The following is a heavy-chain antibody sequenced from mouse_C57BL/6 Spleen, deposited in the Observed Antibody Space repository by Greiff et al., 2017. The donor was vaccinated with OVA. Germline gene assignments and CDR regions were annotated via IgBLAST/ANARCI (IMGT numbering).Heavy chain of an antibody. V-gene: IGHV1-52*01. CDR2: IDPSDSET. Sequence: VQLQQPGAELVRPGSSVKLSCKASGYTFTSYWMHWVKQRPIQGLEWIGNIDPSDSETHYNQKFKDKATLTVDKPSSTAYMQLSSLTSEDSAVYYCARTAGSSHWYFDVWGTGTTVTVSS. CDR3: ARTAGSSHWYFDV. D-gene: IGHD1-1*01. CDR1: GYTFTSYW. J-gene: IGHJ1*03.